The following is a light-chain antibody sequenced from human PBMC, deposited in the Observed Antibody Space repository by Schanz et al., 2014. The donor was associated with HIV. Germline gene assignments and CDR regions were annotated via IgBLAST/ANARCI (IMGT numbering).Light chain of an antibody. CDR3: QQRSNWPPT. J-gene: IGKJ4*01. Sequence: EIVLTQSPGTLSLSPGERATLSCRASQSVRSSYLAWYQQKPGQAPRLLIYGASSRTTGIPDRFSGRGSGTDFTLTISRLEPEDFAVYYCQQRSNWPPTFGGGTKVEIK. CDR2: GAS. V-gene: IGKV3D-20*02. CDR1: QSVRSSY.